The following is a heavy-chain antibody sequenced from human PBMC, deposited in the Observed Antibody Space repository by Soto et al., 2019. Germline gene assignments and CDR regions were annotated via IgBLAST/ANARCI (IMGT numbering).Heavy chain of an antibody. V-gene: IGHV4-61*01. CDR2: IYYSGST. D-gene: IGHD6-6*01. CDR3: ASCFWRCIAAQYFDY. J-gene: IGHJ4*02. Sequence: PSETLSLTCTVSGGSVTSGSYYWSWIQQPPGKGLEWIGYIYYSGSTNYNPSLKSRVTITVDTSKNQFSLKLSSVTAADTAVYYCASCFWRCIAAQYFDYWVQGTLVTVSS. CDR1: GGSVTSGSYY.